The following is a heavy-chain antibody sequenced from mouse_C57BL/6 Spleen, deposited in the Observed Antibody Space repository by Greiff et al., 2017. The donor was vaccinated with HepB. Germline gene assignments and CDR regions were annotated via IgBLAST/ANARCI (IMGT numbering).Heavy chain of an antibody. V-gene: IGHV1-39*01. Sequence: VQLQQSGPELVKPGASVKISCKASGYSFTDYNMNWVKQSNGKGLEWIGVINPNYGTTSYNQKFKGKATVTVDKSSSTAYMQLNSLTSEDSAVYDCARGRDHYYGSRTFDYWGQGTTLTVSS. J-gene: IGHJ2*01. D-gene: IGHD1-1*01. CDR2: INPNYGTT. CDR3: ARGRDHYYGSRTFDY. CDR1: GYSFTDYN.